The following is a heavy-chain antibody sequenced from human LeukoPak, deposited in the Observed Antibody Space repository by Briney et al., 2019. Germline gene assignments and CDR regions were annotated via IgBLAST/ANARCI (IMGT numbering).Heavy chain of an antibody. J-gene: IGHJ5*02. CDR2: VNPNSGNT. CDR3: ARGRGVRGVKGRNWFDP. D-gene: IGHD3-10*01. CDR1: GYTFTSYD. V-gene: IGHV1-8*03. Sequence: ASVKVSCKASGYTFTSYDINWVRQATGQGLEWMGWVNPNSGNTGYAQKFQGRVTITRNTSISTAYMELSSLRSEDTAVYYCARGRGVRGVKGRNWFDPWGQGTLVTVSS.